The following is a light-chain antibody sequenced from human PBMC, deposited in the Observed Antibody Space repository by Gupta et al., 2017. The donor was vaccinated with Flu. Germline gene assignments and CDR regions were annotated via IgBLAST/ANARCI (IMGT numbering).Light chain of an antibody. V-gene: IGKV1-39*01. Sequence: DIQMTQSPSSLSASPGDRVTISCRSSQNIDIFLNWYNHRPGTAPRVLVITRNVLASGVPPRFSGRGSGTDFSLTMDKLQPEDFGTYYCQQSRSAPPTFGQGSKVEIK. CDR1: QNIDIF. CDR2: TRN. CDR3: QQSRSAPPT. J-gene: IGKJ2*01.